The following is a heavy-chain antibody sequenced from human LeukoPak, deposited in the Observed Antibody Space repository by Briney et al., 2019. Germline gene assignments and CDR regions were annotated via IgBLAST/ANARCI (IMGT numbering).Heavy chain of an antibody. V-gene: IGHV5-10-1*01. D-gene: IGHD5-18*01. CDR2: IAPSDSYT. CDR3: ATLQVFSTHSYETN. CDR1: GYSFTSYW. J-gene: IGHJ4*02. Sequence: KPGASLKISCKCSGYSFTSYWISWVRQMPGKVLEWMGRIAPSDSYTNYSPSFQGHVTISADKSITTAYLQWRSLKASDTAMYYCATLQVFSTHSYETNWGQGTLVTVSS.